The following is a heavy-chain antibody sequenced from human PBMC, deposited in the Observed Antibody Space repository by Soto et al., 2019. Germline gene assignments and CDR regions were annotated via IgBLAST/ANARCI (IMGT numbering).Heavy chain of an antibody. CDR2: IYYSGST. D-gene: IGHD3-22*01. CDR1: GASVSSGNYY. J-gene: IGHJ3*02. CDR3: AREQYFYDTNYGAFNI. Sequence: SETLSLTCTVSGASVSSGNYYWSWIRQPPGKGLEWIGYIYYSGSTSYNPSLKSRVTISVDTSKNQFSLRLSSVTAADTAVYYCAREQYFYDTNYGAFNIGAQGSMVTVSS. V-gene: IGHV4-61*01.